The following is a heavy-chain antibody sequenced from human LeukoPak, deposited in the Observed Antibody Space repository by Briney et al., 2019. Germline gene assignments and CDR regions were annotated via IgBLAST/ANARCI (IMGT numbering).Heavy chain of an antibody. CDR1: GGTFSSYA. V-gene: IGHV1-69*05. CDR3: ASYLPGIAAAGPSDAFDI. D-gene: IGHD6-13*01. Sequence: ASVKVSCKASGGTFSSYAISWVRQAPGQGLEWMGRIIPIFGTANYAQKFQGRVTITTDESTSTAYMELSSLRSEDTAVYYCASYLPGIAAAGPSDAFDIWGQGTMVTVSS. J-gene: IGHJ3*02. CDR2: IIPIFGTA.